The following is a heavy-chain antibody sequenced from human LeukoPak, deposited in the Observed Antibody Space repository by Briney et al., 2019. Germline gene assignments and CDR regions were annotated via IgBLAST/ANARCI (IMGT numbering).Heavy chain of an antibody. CDR3: ARGGYVDY. CDR1: GFTFSSYW. CDR2: INSDGSST. Sequence: GGSLRLSCAASGFTFSSYWMHWVRQAPGKGLEWVSRINSDGSSTSYADSVKGRFTISRDNAKNTLYLQMNSLRAEDTAVYYCARGGYVDYWGQGTLVTVSS. J-gene: IGHJ4*02. V-gene: IGHV3-74*01.